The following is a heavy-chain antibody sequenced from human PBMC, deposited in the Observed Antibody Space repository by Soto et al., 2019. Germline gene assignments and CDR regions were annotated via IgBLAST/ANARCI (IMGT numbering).Heavy chain of an antibody. CDR1: GFTFSSYA. CDR3: AKHLDSGWSQTCDY. D-gene: IGHD6-19*01. Sequence: HPGGSLRLSCAASGFTFSSYAMSWVRQAPGKGLEWVSAITESTTYYADSVKGRFTISRDNSKNTLSLQMNSLRADDTAVYYCAKHLDSGWSQTCDYWGQGTQVTVSS. V-gene: IGHV3-23*01. CDR2: ITESTT. J-gene: IGHJ4*02.